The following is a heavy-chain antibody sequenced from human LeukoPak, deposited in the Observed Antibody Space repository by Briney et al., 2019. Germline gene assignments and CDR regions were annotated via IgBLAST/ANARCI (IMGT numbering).Heavy chain of an antibody. Sequence: SETLSLTCTVSGGPISGYYWNWIRQSPGKGLEWIAYIYYTGNANYNPSLKSRVTISVDTSKNQISLILSSVTAADTAVYYCARRTYCSGGRCYGENWFDPWGQGTLVTVSS. J-gene: IGHJ5*02. CDR3: ARRTYCSGGRCYGENWFDP. D-gene: IGHD2-15*01. CDR2: IYYTGNA. CDR1: GGPISGYY. V-gene: IGHV4-59*08.